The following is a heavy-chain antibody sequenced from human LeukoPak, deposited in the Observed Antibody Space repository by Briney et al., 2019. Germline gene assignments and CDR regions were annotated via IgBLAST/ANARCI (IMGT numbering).Heavy chain of an antibody. Sequence: PGGSLSLSGTASGFTCADYSRSWDRQAPGRGLEWVGFIRSKPFGGTTEYAASVNGRFTISRDDSKSIAYLQMNGLKTEDTAVYYCTRRGRTAITGAEYYFDHWGQETLVTVSS. CDR2: IRSKPFGGTT. V-gene: IGHV3-49*04. D-gene: IGHD1-14*01. CDR1: GFTCADYS. J-gene: IGHJ4*02. CDR3: TRRGRTAITGAEYYFDH.